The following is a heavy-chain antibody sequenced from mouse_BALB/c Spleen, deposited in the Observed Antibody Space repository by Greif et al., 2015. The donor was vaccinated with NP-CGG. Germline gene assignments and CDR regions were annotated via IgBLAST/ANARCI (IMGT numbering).Heavy chain of an antibody. V-gene: IGHV1S56*01. Sequence: VQGVESGPELVKPGASVKMSCKASGYTFTSYYIHWVKQRPGQGLEWIGWIYPGDGSTKYNEKFKGKTTLTADKSSSTAYMVLSGLTAEDSAIYFCARWGYYGPLYAMDYWGQGTSVTVSS. CDR1: GYTFTSYY. D-gene: IGHD1-1*01. CDR2: IYPGDGST. CDR3: ARWGYYGPLYAMDY. J-gene: IGHJ4*01.